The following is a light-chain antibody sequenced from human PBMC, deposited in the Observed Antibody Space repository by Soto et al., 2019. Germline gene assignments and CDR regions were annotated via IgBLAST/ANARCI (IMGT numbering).Light chain of an antibody. J-gene: IGLJ3*02. CDR1: SSNIGSNY. Sequence: QSVLTPPPSASGTPGQRVTISCSGSSSNIGSNYVYWYQQLPGTAPKLLIYSNNQRPSGVPDRFSGSKSGTSASLAISGLRSEDEADYYCAAWDDSLSAWVFGGGTKVTVL. CDR3: AAWDDSLSAWV. CDR2: SNN. V-gene: IGLV1-47*02.